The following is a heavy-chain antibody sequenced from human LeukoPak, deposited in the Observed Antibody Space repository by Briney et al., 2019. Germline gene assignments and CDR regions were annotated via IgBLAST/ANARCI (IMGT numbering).Heavy chain of an antibody. V-gene: IGHV3-33*01. CDR2: IWYDGSNK. CDR3: ARERNTMIVVPDFDY. Sequence: GRSLGLSCAASGFTFSSYGMHWVRQAPGKGLEWVAVIWYDGSNKYYADSVKGRFTISRDNSKNTLYLQMNSLRAEDTAVYYCARERNTMIVVPDFDYWGQGTLVTVSS. D-gene: IGHD3-22*01. J-gene: IGHJ4*02. CDR1: GFTFSSYG.